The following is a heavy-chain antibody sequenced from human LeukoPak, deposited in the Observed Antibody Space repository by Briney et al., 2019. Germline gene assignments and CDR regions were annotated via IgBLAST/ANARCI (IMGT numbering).Heavy chain of an antibody. CDR1: GFTFSNYA. D-gene: IGHD1-26*01. J-gene: IGHJ4*02. Sequence: GGSLRLSCAASGFTFSNYAMNWVRQAPGKGLEWVSVISGSGRTTDSADSVKGRFTLSRDNSKNTLYLQMNSLRAEDTAVYYCARGGGYYATDYWGQGTLVTVSS. CDR3: ARGGGYYATDY. CDR2: ISGSGRTT. V-gene: IGHV3-23*01.